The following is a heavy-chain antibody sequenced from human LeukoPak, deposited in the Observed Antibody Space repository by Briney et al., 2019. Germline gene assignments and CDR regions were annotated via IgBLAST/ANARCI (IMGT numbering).Heavy chain of an antibody. D-gene: IGHD6-19*01. CDR2: ISASGSST. CDR3: ASRIAVAGSTFAY. CDR1: GFTFSSYA. Sequence: PGGSLRLSCAASGFTFSSYAMSWVRQAPGKGLEWVSAISASGSSTYYADSVKGRFTISRDNSTNTVHLLMNNLRAEDTAVYYCASRIAVAGSTFAYWGQGTLVTVSS. J-gene: IGHJ4*02. V-gene: IGHV3-23*01.